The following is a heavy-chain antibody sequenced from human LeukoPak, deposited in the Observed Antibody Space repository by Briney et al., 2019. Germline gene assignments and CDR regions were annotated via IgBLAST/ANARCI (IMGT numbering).Heavy chain of an antibody. CDR2: IIPILGIA. D-gene: IGHD3-10*01. CDR1: GGTFSSYA. CDR3: ARAPDYYGSGTLYDY. V-gene: IGHV1-69*04. Sequence: SVKVSCKASGGTFSSYAISWVRQAPGQGLEWMGRIIPILGIANYAQKFQGRVTITADKSKSTAYMELSSLRSEDTAVYYCARAPDYYGSGTLYDYWGQGTLVTVSS. J-gene: IGHJ4*02.